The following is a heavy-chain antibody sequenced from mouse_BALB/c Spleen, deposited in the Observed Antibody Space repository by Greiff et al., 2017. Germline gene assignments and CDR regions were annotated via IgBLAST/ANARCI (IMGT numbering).Heavy chain of an antibody. CDR1: GYSITSDYA. CDR3: VYYRYGFAY. V-gene: IGHV3-2*02. CDR2: ISYSGST. Sequence: EVKLVESGPGLVKPSQSLSLTCTVTGYSITSDYAWNWIRQFPGNKLEWMGYISYSGSTSYNPSLKSRISITRDTSKNQFFLQLNSVTTEDTATYYCVYYRYGFAYWGQGTLVTVSA. J-gene: IGHJ3*01. D-gene: IGHD2-14*01.